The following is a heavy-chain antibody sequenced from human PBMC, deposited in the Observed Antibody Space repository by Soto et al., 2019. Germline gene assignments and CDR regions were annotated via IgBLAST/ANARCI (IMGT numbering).Heavy chain of an antibody. D-gene: IGHD6-19*01. CDR3: ARGRSSGRMDY. CDR1: GGSISSYY. J-gene: IGHJ4*02. CDR2: IYYSGSA. Sequence: SETLSLTCTVSGGSISSYYWSWIRQPPGKGLEWIGYIYYSGSANYNPSLKSRVSISVDTSKNHFSLKLSSVIAADTAVYYCARGRSSGRMDYWGQGTLVTVSS. V-gene: IGHV4-59*01.